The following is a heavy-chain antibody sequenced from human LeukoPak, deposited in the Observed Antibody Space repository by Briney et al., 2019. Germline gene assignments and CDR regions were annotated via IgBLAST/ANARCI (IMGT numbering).Heavy chain of an antibody. Sequence: GESLKISCTGSGSSFTSYWIGGVRQMRGKGLEWMGIIYPRDSDTRYSPSFQGQVTISADKSISTAYLHWSSLKASDTAMYYCARRYNWNYGMDVWGQGTTVTVSS. D-gene: IGHD1-20*01. V-gene: IGHV5-51*01. CDR2: IYPRDSDT. CDR3: ARRYNWNYGMDV. J-gene: IGHJ6*02. CDR1: GSSFTSYW.